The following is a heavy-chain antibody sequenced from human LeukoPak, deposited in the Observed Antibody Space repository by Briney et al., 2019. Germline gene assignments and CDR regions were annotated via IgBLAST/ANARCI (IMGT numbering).Heavy chain of an antibody. CDR2: INHSGST. D-gene: IGHD2-15*01. Sequence: SETLSLTCAVYGGSFSGYYWSWIRQPPGKGLEWIGEINHSGSTNYNPSLKSRVTISVDTSKNQFSLKLSSVTAADTAVYYCARGRGGPNLDYWGQGTLVTVSS. V-gene: IGHV4-34*01. J-gene: IGHJ4*02. CDR3: ARGRGGPNLDY. CDR1: GGSFSGYY.